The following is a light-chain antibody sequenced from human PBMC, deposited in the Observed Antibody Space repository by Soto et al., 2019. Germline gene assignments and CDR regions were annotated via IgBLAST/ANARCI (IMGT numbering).Light chain of an antibody. J-gene: IGKJ4*01. Sequence: DIQLTQSPSFLSASVGDRVTITCRASQGINNYLAWYQQQPGKAPKLLTYAASTLQSGVPSRFSVSGSGTEFTLTITTLHPEDFATYYCQHHDSYPLTFGGGTKVEIK. CDR3: QHHDSYPLT. CDR2: AAS. CDR1: QGINNY. V-gene: IGKV1-9*01.